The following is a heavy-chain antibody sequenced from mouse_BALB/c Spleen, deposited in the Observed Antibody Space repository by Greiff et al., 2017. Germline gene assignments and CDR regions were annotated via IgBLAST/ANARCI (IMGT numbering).Heavy chain of an antibody. J-gene: IGHJ2*01. Sequence: EVKLEESGGGLVKPGGSLKLSCAASGFTFSDYYMYWVRQTPEKRLEWVATISDGGSYTYYPDSVKGRFTISRDNAKNNLYLQMSSLKSEDTAIYYCARRALLGKYFDYWGQGTTLTVSS. CDR2: ISDGGSYT. CDR3: ARRALLGKYFDY. V-gene: IGHV5-4*02. CDR1: GFTFSDYY. D-gene: IGHD4-1*01.